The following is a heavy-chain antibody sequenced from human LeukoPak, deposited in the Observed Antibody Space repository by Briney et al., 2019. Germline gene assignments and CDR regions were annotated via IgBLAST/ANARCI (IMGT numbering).Heavy chain of an antibody. Sequence: ASVKVSCKASGYTFTGYYMHWVRQAPGQGLEWMGWINPNSGGTNYAQKFQGRVTMTRDTSISTAYMELSRLRSDATAVYYCERETTVTLNFDYWGQGTLVTVSS. CDR2: INPNSGGT. J-gene: IGHJ4*02. CDR3: ERETTVTLNFDY. V-gene: IGHV1-2*02. D-gene: IGHD4-17*01. CDR1: GYTFTGYY.